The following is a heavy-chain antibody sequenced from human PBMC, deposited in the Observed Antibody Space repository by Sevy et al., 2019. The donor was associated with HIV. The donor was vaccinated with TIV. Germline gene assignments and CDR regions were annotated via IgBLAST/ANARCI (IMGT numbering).Heavy chain of an antibody. CDR1: GFSFNTYT. J-gene: IGHJ4*02. Sequence: GGSLRLSCAASGFSFNTYTFYWVRQAPGEGLEWISSISSSGVYEYYADSVRGRFTISRDNAKNSLSLQMNGLRVEDTGVYYCARVPDSGGRGRADYWGQETRVTVSS. V-gene: IGHV3-21*01. D-gene: IGHD1-26*01. CDR3: ARVPDSGGRGRADY. CDR2: ISSSGVYE.